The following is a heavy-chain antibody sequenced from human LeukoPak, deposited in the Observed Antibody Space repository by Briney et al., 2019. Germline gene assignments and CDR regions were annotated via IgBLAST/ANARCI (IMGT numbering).Heavy chain of an antibody. CDR1: GGTFSSYA. CDR2: INPDSGGT. Sequence: GASVKVSCKASGGTFSSYAISWVRQAPGQGLEWMGWINPDSGGTNYAQKFQGRVTMTRDTSSSTAYMELSRLRSDDTAVYYCARTAIFSPFSFDYWGQGTLVTVSS. V-gene: IGHV1-2*02. J-gene: IGHJ4*02. CDR3: ARTAIFSPFSFDY. D-gene: IGHD3-9*01.